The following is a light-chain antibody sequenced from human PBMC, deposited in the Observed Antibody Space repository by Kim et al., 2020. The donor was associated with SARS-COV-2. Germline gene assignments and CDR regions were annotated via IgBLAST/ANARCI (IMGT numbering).Light chain of an antibody. CDR3: QQYYSTPYT. CDR1: QSVLYSSNNKNY. Sequence: RATINCKSSQSVLYSSNNKNYLAWYQQKPGQPPKLLIYWASTREPGVPDRFSGSGSGTDFTLTISSLQAEDVAVYYCQQYYSTPYTFGQGTKLEI. V-gene: IGKV4-1*01. J-gene: IGKJ2*01. CDR2: WAS.